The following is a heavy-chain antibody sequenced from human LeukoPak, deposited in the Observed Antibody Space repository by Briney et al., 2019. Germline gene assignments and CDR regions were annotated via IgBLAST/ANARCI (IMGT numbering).Heavy chain of an antibody. CDR2: INQGGSVK. Sequence: PGGSLRLSCAASGFSFRDFWMTWVRQAPGKGLEWVANINQGGSVKYYVDSVKGRFTISRDDAESSLYVQMNSLREEDTAVYYCARFGYSGWNLEYWGQGTLVTVSS. D-gene: IGHD5-12*01. J-gene: IGHJ4*02. CDR3: ARFGYSGWNLEY. V-gene: IGHV3-7*01. CDR1: GFSFRDFW.